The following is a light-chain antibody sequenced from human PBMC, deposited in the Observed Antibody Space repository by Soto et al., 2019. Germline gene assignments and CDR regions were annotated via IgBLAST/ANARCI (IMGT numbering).Light chain of an antibody. CDR1: QSVSSSY. CDR3: QQYDSSPHT. J-gene: IGKJ2*01. V-gene: IGKV3-20*01. Sequence: EIVLTQAPGTLSLSPGERVTLSCRASQSVSSSYLAWYQQKPGQAPRLLIYGASSRATGIPDRFSGSGSGTDFTVTISRLEPEDFAVYYCQQYDSSPHTFGQGTNLEIK. CDR2: GAS.